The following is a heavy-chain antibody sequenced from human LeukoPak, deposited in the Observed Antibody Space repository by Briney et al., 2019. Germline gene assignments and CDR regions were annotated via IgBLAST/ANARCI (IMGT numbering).Heavy chain of an antibody. D-gene: IGHD2/OR15-2a*01. CDR2: INPNSGGT. CDR3: ARNYVLRPYDY. J-gene: IGHJ4*02. Sequence: GASVKVSCKASNYTFTSYGISWVRQAPGQGLEWMGWINPNSGGTNYAQKFQGRVTMTRDTSISTAYMELSRLRSDDTAVYYCARNYVLRPYDYWGQGTLVTVSS. CDR1: NYTFTSYG. V-gene: IGHV1-2*02.